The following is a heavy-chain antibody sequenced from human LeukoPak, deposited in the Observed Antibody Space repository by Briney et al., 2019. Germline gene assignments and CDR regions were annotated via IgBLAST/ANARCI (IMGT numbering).Heavy chain of an antibody. CDR1: GYTFTDYY. D-gene: IGHD3-10*01. J-gene: IGHJ6*03. V-gene: IGHV1-2*02. Sequence: VASVKVSCKASGYTFTDYYMHWVRQAPGQGLEWMGWINPNSGGRNYAQKFQGRVTMTRDTSISTAYMELSSLRSEDTAVYYCATVKPSYYGSGNYYMDVWGKGTTVTVSS. CDR2: INPNSGGR. CDR3: ATVKPSYYGSGNYYMDV.